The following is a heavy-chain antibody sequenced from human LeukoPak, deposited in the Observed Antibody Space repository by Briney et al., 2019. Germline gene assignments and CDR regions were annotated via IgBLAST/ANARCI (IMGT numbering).Heavy chain of an antibody. D-gene: IGHD1-26*01. CDR1: GDSSNHDY. V-gene: IGHV4-59*08. CDR3: ARSGGYFRRDFDY. Sequence: SETLSLTCTVSGDSSNHDYWSWLRQPPGKGLEWIGYIFNSGSTNSNPSLKSRVTISVDTSKNQVSLNLRSVTAADTAVYYCARSGGYFRRDFDYWGQGTLVTVSS. J-gene: IGHJ4*02. CDR2: IFNSGST.